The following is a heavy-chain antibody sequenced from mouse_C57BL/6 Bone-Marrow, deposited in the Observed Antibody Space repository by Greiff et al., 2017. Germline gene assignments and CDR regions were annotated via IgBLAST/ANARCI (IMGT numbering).Heavy chain of an antibody. CDR2: ISSGGSYT. J-gene: IGHJ1*03. CDR3: ARQGYGNYVWYV. V-gene: IGHV5-6*01. CDR1: GFTFSSYG. D-gene: IGHD2-10*02. Sequence: EVTLVESGGDLVKPGGSLKLSCAASGFTFSSYGMSWVRQTPDKRLEWVATISSGGSYTYYPDSVKGRFIISRDNAKNTLYLQMSSLKSEDTAMXYCARQGYGNYVWYVWGTGTTVTVSS.